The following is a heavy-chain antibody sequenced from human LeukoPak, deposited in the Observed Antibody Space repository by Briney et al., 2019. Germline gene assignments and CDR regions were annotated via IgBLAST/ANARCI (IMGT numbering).Heavy chain of an antibody. CDR1: GGSFSGYY. CDR3: ARSPTDDYGDDDAFDI. J-gene: IGHJ3*02. V-gene: IGHV4-34*01. CDR2: INHGGST. D-gene: IGHD4-17*01. Sequence: PSETLSLTCAVYGGSFSGYYWSWIRQPPGKGLEWIGEINHGGSTNYNPSLKSRVTISVDTSKNQFSLKLSSVTAADTAVYYCARSPTDDYGDDDAFDIWGQGTMVTVSS.